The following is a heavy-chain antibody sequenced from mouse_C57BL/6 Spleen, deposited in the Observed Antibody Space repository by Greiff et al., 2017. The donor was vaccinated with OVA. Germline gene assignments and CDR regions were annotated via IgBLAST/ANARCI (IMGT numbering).Heavy chain of an antibody. V-gene: IGHV1-19*01. J-gene: IGHJ4*01. D-gene: IGHD2-4*01. CDR3: ARSMITTAVGDY. Sequence: EVQLQQSGPVLVKPGASVKMSCKASGYTFTDYYMNWVKQSHGKSLEWIGVINPYNGGTSSNQKFKGKATLTVDKSSSTAYMELNSLTSEDSAVYYCARSMITTAVGDYWGQGTSVTVSS. CDR1: GYTFTDYY. CDR2: INPYNGGT.